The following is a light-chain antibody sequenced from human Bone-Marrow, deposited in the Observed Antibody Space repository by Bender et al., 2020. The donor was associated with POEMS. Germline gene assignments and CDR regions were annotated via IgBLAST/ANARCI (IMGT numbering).Light chain of an antibody. Sequence: QSALTQPPSASGSPGQSVTISCTGASIDVGGYNYVSWYQKYPGKAPKLMIYEVTKRPSGVPDRFSGSKSGSTASLTVSGLQAEDEADYYCSSYAGKSVVFGGGTKLTVL. V-gene: IGLV2-8*01. CDR3: SSYAGKSVV. CDR2: EVT. CDR1: SIDVGGYNY. J-gene: IGLJ2*01.